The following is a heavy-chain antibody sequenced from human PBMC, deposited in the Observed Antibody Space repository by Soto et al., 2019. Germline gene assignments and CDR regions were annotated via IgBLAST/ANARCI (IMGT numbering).Heavy chain of an antibody. V-gene: IGHV4-59*12. J-gene: IGHJ5*02. CDR1: GGSISSYY. D-gene: IGHD2-21*01. CDR3: ARAMVVRQNWFDP. CDR2: IYYSGST. Sequence: PSXTLSLTCTVSGGSISSYYWSWIRQPPGKGLEWIGYIYYSGSTNNNPSLKSRVTISIDTSKNQFSLKLSSVTAADTAVYYCARAMVVRQNWFDPWGQGTLVTVSS.